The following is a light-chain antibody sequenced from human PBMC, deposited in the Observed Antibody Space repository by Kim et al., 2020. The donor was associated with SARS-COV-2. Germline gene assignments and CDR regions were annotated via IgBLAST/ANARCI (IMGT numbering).Light chain of an antibody. Sequence: SVPPGERASLSCRTCQSVSSNFAWYQQKPGQAPRLLIYGASTRATGIPARFSGSGSGTEFTLTISSLQSEDFAVYYCQQYNNWPQSFGQGTKLEIK. CDR2: GAS. J-gene: IGKJ2*03. V-gene: IGKV3-15*01. CDR3: QQYNNWPQS. CDR1: QSVSSN.